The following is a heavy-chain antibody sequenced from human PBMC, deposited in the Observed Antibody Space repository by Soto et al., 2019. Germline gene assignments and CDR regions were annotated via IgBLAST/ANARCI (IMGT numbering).Heavy chain of an antibody. CDR3: ARVNTYSSSWAGDY. CDR2: INHSGST. D-gene: IGHD6-13*01. V-gene: IGHV4-34*01. J-gene: IGHJ4*02. CDR1: GGSFSGYY. Sequence: RSLTCAVYGGSFSGYYWSWIRQPPGKGLEWIGEINHSGSTNYNPSLKSRVTISVDTSKNQFSLKLSSVTAADTAVYYCARVNTYSSSWAGDYWGQGTLVTVSS.